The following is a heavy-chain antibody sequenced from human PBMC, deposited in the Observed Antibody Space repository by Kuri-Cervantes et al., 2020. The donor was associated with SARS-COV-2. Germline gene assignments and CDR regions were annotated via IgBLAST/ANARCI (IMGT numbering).Heavy chain of an antibody. Sequence: GESLKISCGGSGFTFSSYAIHWVRQAPGKGLEWVSIISYDGNIRYYADSVKGCFTISRDNSKSTLYLQMNSLRAEDTALYFCAREGITAAGRDFDYWGQGTLVTVSS. V-gene: IGHV3-30-3*01. CDR1: GFTFSSYA. D-gene: IGHD6-25*01. CDR2: ISYDGNIR. J-gene: IGHJ4*02. CDR3: AREGITAAGRDFDY.